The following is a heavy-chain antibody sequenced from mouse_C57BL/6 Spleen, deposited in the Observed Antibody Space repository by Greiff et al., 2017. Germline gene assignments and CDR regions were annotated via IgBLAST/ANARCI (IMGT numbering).Heavy chain of an antibody. D-gene: IGHD1-1*01. CDR3: ARGSSYYYGSPDY. Sequence: VKLQESGPELVKPGASVKISCKASGYAFSSSWMNWVKQRPGKGLEWIGRIYPGDGDTNYNGKFKGKATLTADKSSSTAYMQLSSLTSEDSAVYFCARGSSYYYGSPDYWGQGTTLTVSS. CDR2: IYPGDGDT. V-gene: IGHV1-82*01. CDR1: GYAFSSSW. J-gene: IGHJ2*01.